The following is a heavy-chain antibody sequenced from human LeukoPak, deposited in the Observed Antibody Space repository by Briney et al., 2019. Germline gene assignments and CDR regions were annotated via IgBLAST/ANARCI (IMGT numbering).Heavy chain of an antibody. V-gene: IGHV4-59*08. CDR2: IDYTGST. J-gene: IGHJ4*02. CDR3: ARHKYSSVWEPFDF. CDR1: GGSISSYC. Sequence: SETLSLTCTVSGGSISSYCWSRIRQPPGKGLEWIGNIDYTGSTNYNPSLKSRVTISVDTSKNQFSLKLSSVTAADTAVYYCARHKYSSVWEPFDFWGQGTLVTVSS. D-gene: IGHD6-19*01.